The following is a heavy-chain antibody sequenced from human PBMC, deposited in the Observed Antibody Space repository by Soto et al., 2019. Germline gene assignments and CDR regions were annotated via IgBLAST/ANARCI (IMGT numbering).Heavy chain of an antibody. CDR1: GFTFNSYA. CDR3: ATYNSRVSDV. Sequence: PGGSLRLSCAASGFTFNSYAMIWVRQAPGKGLEWVSAISGSGGNTYYADSVKGRFTISRDNPKDTLYLQMNSLRAEDTAVYYCATYNSRVSDVWGQGTTVTVSS. D-gene: IGHD1-20*01. J-gene: IGHJ6*02. CDR2: ISGSGGNT. V-gene: IGHV3-23*01.